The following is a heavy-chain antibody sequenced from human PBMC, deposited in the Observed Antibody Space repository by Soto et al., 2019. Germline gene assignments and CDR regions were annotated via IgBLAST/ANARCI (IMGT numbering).Heavy chain of an antibody. J-gene: IGHJ4*02. V-gene: IGHV4-4*02. D-gene: IGHD3-3*01. CDR1: GGSISTTNW. CDR2: IYHTEGT. CDR3: ARRTFWGGSYYYFDY. Sequence: QVQLQESGPGLVKPSGTLSLTCAVSGGSISTTNWWTWVRQPPGKGLEWIGEIYHTEGTNYNPSLKSRVTISVDTSKNQFSLKLSSVTAADTAVYYCARRTFWGGSYYYFDYWGQGTLVTVSS.